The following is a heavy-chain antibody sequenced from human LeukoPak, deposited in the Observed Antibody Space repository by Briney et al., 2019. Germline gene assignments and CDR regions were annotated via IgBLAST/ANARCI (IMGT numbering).Heavy chain of an antibody. CDR2: IIPIFGTA. Sequence: GASAKVSCKASGGTFSSYAISWVRQAPGQGLEWMGGIIPIFGTANYAQKFQGRVTITADESTSTAYMELSSLRSEDTAVYYCARGETGTRRANWFDPWGQGTLVTVSS. CDR3: ARGETGTRRANWFDP. J-gene: IGHJ5*02. D-gene: IGHD7-27*01. CDR1: GGTFSSYA. V-gene: IGHV1-69*13.